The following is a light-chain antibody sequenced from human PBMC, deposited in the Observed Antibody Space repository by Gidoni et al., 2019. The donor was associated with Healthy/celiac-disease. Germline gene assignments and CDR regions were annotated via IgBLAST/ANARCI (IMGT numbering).Light chain of an antibody. V-gene: IGLV1-44*01. CDR2: SNN. Sequence: QSVLTQPPSASGTPGQRVTISCSGSSSNIGSNTVNWYQQLPGTAPKPLIYSNNQRPSGVPDRFSGSKSGTSASLPISGLQSEDEADYYCAAWDDSLNGVVFGGGTKLTVL. J-gene: IGLJ2*01. CDR1: SSNIGSNT. CDR3: AAWDDSLNGVV.